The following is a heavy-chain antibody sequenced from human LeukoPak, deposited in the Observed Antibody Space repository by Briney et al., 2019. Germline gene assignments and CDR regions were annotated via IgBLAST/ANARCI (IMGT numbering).Heavy chain of an antibody. J-gene: IGHJ4*02. D-gene: IGHD3-22*01. CDR1: GGTFSSYA. V-gene: IGHV1-69*13. CDR3: ARELFRTNYYDSSGYYYPLRY. Sequence: AASVKVSCTASGGTFSSYAISWVRQAPGQGLEWMGGIIPIFGTANYAQKFQGRVTITADESTSTAYMELSSLRSEDTAVYYCARELFRTNYYDSSGYYYPLRYWGQGTLVTVSS. CDR2: IIPIFGTA.